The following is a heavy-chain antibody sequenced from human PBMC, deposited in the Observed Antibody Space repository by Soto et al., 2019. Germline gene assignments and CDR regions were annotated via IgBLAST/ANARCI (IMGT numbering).Heavy chain of an antibody. CDR3: TTDITLIVVSF. Sequence: GGSLRLSCAASGFTFSNAWMNWVRQAPGKGLEWRGRIKSKTDGGTTDYAAPVKGRFTISRDDSNNTLYLQMNSLKTEDTAVYYCTTDITLIVVSFWGQGTLVTVSS. D-gene: IGHD3-22*01. CDR2: IKSKTDGGTT. CDR1: GFTFSNAW. J-gene: IGHJ4*02. V-gene: IGHV3-15*01.